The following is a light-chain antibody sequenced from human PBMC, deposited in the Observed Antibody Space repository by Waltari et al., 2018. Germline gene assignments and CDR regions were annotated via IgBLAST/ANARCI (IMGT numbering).Light chain of an antibody. CDR3: QQYGVSPLT. CDR1: QSVATIS. V-gene: IGKV3-20*01. J-gene: IGKJ4*01. Sequence: EIVLTQSPGTLSLSPGEGATLSCRASQSVATISLAWYQQKVGQAPRLVIYDASTRATGIPDRFSGSGSGTDVTLTISRLEPEDFAVYYCQQYGVSPLTFGGGTKVEVK. CDR2: DAS.